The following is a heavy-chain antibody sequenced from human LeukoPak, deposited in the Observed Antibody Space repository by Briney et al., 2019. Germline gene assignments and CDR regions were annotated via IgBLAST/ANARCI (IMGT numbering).Heavy chain of an antibody. CDR1: GFTFSSYA. D-gene: IGHD3-22*01. Sequence: GGSLRLSCAASGFTFSSYAMSWVRQAPGKGLEWVSAIRGSGGSTYYADSVKGRFTISRDNSKNTLYLQMNSLRAEDTAVYYCAKYYDSSGYYSYYYYGMDVWGQGTTVTVSS. CDR2: IRGSGGST. J-gene: IGHJ6*02. CDR3: AKYYDSSGYYSYYYYGMDV. V-gene: IGHV3-23*01.